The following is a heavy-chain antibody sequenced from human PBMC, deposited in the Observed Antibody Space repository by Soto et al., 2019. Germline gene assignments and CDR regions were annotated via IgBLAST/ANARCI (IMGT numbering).Heavy chain of an antibody. Sequence: QLQLQESGPGLVKPSETLSLTCSVSGDAINSDNYYWGWIRQPPGKGLEWIGSIYYRGNTYYNPSLKTGVTISLDKSNSQFSLKLNSVAAADSAVYFCARLEGLATISYYFDYWGQGTLVTVSS. D-gene: IGHD3-9*01. CDR2: IYYRGNT. CDR1: GDAINSDNYY. J-gene: IGHJ4*02. V-gene: IGHV4-39*01. CDR3: ARLEGLATISYYFDY.